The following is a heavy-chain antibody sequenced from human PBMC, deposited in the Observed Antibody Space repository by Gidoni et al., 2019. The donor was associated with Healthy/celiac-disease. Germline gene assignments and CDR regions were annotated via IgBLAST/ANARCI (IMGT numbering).Heavy chain of an antibody. D-gene: IGHD3-3*01. V-gene: IGHV4-61*02. CDR3: ARGGYDFWSGYYIDY. J-gene: IGHJ4*02. CDR2: IYTSGST. Sequence: QVQLQESGPGLVKPSQTLSLTCTVSGGSISSGSYYWSWIRQPAGKGLEWIGRIYTSGSTNYNPSLKSRVTISVDTSKNQFSLKLSSVTAADTAVYYCARGGYDFWSGYYIDYWGQGTLVTVSS. CDR1: GGSISSGSYY.